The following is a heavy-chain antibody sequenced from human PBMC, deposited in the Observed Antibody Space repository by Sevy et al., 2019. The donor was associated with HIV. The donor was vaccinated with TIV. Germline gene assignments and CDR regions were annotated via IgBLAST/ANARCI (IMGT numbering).Heavy chain of an antibody. J-gene: IGHJ4*02. CDR1: GFTFDDYG. CDR2: INWNGGST. CDR3: ARMVRGVTPYYFDY. V-gene: IGHV3-20*04. Sequence: GGYLRLSCAASGFTFDDYGMSWVRQAPGKGLEWVSGINWNGGSTGYADSVKGRFTISRDNAKNSLYLQMNSLRAEDTALYYCARMVRGVTPYYFDYWGQGTLVTVSS. D-gene: IGHD3-10*01.